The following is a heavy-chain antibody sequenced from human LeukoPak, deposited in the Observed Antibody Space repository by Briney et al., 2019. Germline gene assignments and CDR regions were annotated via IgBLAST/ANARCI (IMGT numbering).Heavy chain of an antibody. CDR2: ISGSDPGT. V-gene: IGHV3-23*01. D-gene: IGHD2-15*01. CDR1: GFTFSTYA. Sequence: PGGSLRLSCAVSGFTFSTYAMSWAHQAPGERLEWVSAISGSDPGTYYADSVKGRFTISRDNSKNTLYLQMNSLRAEDTAVFYCAKGNLGSCSGSICYPFDYWGQGTLVTVSS. CDR3: AKGNLGSCSGSICYPFDY. J-gene: IGHJ4*02.